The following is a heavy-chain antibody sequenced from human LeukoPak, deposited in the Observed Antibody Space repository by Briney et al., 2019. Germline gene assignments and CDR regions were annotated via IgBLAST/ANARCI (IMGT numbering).Heavy chain of an antibody. D-gene: IGHD3-3*01. Sequence: ASVKVSCKASGYTFTDYYIHWVRQAPGQGLEWMGWINPNSGGTNYAQKFQGRVTMTRDTSISTAYMELSRLRSDDTAVYYCASLGGYDFWSGSFDYWGQGTLVTVSS. V-gene: IGHV1-2*02. J-gene: IGHJ4*02. CDR3: ASLGGYDFWSGSFDY. CDR1: GYTFTDYY. CDR2: INPNSGGT.